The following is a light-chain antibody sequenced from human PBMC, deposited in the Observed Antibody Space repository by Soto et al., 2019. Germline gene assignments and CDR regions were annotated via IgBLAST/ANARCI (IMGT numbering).Light chain of an antibody. J-gene: IGKJ1*01. CDR2: GAS. CDR3: QQYGSSLRT. V-gene: IGKV3-20*01. CDR1: QSGSSSY. Sequence: EIVLTQSPGTLSLSPGERATLSCRASQSGSSSYLAWYQQKPGQAPRLLIYGASSRATGIPDRFSGSGSGTDFTLTIRRLEPEDFAVYYCQQYGSSLRTFGQGTKVEIK.